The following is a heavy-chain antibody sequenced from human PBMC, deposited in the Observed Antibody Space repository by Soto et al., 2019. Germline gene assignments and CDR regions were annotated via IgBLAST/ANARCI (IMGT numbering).Heavy chain of an antibody. CDR3: ARLGYSYGFDY. V-gene: IGHV4-59*08. J-gene: IGHJ4*02. Sequence: SETLSLTCSAPGGSITSHYCSWFRQPPGKGLEWIGYIHHSGSTSYNPSLKSRVTMSVDTSKNQFSLKLSSVTAADTAVYYCARLGYSYGFDYWGQGTLVTVSS. D-gene: IGHD5-18*01. CDR2: IHHSGST. CDR1: GGSITSHY.